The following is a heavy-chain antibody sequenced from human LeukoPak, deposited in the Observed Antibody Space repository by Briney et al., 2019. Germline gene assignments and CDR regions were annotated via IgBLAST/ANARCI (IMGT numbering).Heavy chain of an antibody. CDR2: IIPIFGTA. CDR1: GGTFSSYA. V-gene: IGHV1-69*13. D-gene: IGHD6-13*01. CDR3: ATYSSSWSGGDFDY. Sequence: ASVKVSCKASGGTFSSYAIRWVRQAPGQGLEWMGGIIPIFGTANYAQKFQGRVTITADESTSTAYMELSSLRSEDTAVYYCATYSSSWSGGDFDYWGQGTLVTASS. J-gene: IGHJ4*02.